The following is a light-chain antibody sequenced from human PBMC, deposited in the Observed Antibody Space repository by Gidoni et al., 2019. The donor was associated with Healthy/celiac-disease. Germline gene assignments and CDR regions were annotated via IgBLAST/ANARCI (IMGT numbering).Light chain of an antibody. J-gene: IGKJ4*01. CDR1: QSVSSSY. Sequence: EIVLTQSPGTLSLSPGERATLSCRASQSVSSSYLAWYQQKPGQAPRRLIDGASSRATGIPDRCSGSGSGTDFTLTISRLEPEDVAVYYCQQYGSSPLTFGGGTKVEIK. V-gene: IGKV3-20*01. CDR2: GAS. CDR3: QQYGSSPLT.